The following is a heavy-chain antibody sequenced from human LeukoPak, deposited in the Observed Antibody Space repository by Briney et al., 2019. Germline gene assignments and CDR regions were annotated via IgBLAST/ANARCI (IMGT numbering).Heavy chain of an antibody. D-gene: IGHD2-15*01. CDR1: GGSISSYS. Sequence: SETLSLTCTVSGGSISSYSWSWIRQPPGKGLEWIGHIYYSGSTNQNPSLKSRVTISVDTSKNQFSLKLSSVTAADTAVYYCARGRGGGRRFDYWGQGTLVTVSS. CDR3: ARGRGGGRRFDY. V-gene: IGHV4-59*08. CDR2: IYYSGST. J-gene: IGHJ4*02.